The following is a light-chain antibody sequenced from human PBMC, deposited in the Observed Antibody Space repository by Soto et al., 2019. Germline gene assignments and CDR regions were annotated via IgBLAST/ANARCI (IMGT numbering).Light chain of an antibody. CDR3: QSWVTGTVV. Sequence: QSVLTQSPSASASLGASVKIACTLSSGHNTYAIAWHQQQPEKGPRYLMRLNSDGSHFKGDGIPVRFSGSSSGAKRYLTISSLQSDDDAHYRCQSWVTGTVVFGGGTKVTVL. V-gene: IGLV4-69*01. CDR2: LNSDGSH. CDR1: SGHNTYA. J-gene: IGLJ2*01.